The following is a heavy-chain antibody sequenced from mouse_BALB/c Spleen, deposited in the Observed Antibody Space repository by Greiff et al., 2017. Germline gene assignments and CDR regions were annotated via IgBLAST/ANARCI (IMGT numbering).Heavy chain of an antibody. V-gene: IGHV5-6-4*01. Sequence: EVKLVESGGGLVKPGGSLKLSCAASGFTFSSYTMSWVRQTPEKRLEWVATISSGGSYTYYPDSVKGRFTISRDNAKNTLYLQMSSLKSEDTAMYYCTRSPYDYGSWFAYWGQGTLVTVSA. CDR3: TRSPYDYGSWFAY. J-gene: IGHJ3*01. D-gene: IGHD2-4*01. CDR2: ISSGGSYT. CDR1: GFTFSSYT.